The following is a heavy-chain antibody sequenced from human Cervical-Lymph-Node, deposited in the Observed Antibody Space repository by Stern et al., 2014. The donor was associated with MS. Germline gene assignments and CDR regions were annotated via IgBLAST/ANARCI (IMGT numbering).Heavy chain of an antibody. CDR1: GFKFDAYA. Sequence: EVHLVESGGGLVQPGRSLRLSCAASGFKFDAYAMHWVRPAPGKGLEWVSGISGNSGSKDYADSVKGRFIISRDNAKNSLYLQMNSLRAEDTALYYCANDLDSSGYYYAIDYWGQGTLVTVSS. CDR3: ANDLDSSGYYYAIDY. CDR2: ISGNSGSK. V-gene: IGHV3-9*01. D-gene: IGHD3-22*01. J-gene: IGHJ4*02.